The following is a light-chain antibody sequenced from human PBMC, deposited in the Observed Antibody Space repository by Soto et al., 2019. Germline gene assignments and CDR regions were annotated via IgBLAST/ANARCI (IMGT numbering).Light chain of an antibody. CDR3: LQYRNYPWT. V-gene: IGKV1-17*01. CDR2: SAI. CDR1: KGIKKN. J-gene: IGKJ1*01. Sequence: DIQMTQSPSSLSPFEEKGVTITCRESKGIKKNWAGDHKGPGKAPKRLIYSAINLQSGVPSRFSGSGSETEFTLTISSLQPEDFTTYYCLQYRNYPWTFGQGTKLDIK.